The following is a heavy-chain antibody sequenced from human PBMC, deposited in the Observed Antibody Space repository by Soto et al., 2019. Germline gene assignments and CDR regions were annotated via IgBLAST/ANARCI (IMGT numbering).Heavy chain of an antibody. V-gene: IGHV3-23*01. D-gene: IGHD3-10*01. CDR2: ISGSGGST. CDR1: GFTFSSYS. J-gene: IGHJ4*02. CDR3: AKDRSYYYGSGSYTIHLDY. Sequence: GGSLRLSCAASGFTFSSYSLSWVRQAPGKGLEWVSGISGSGGSTYYADSVKGRFTISRDNSKNTLYLQMNGLRAEDTAVYYCAKDRSYYYGSGSYTIHLDYWGQGTLVTVSS.